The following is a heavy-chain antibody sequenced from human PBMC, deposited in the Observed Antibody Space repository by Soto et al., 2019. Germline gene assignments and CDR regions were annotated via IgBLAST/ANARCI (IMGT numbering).Heavy chain of an antibody. D-gene: IGHD3-10*02. J-gene: IGHJ4*02. CDR3: GRNAIFVRGVPDEY. CDR1: GGTFSSYA. Sequence: SVKVSCKASGGTFSSYAISWVRQAPGQGLEWMGGIIPIFGTANYAQKFQGRVTITADESTSTAYMELSSLRVEDTAVYYCGRNAIFVRGVPDEYWGQGTPVTVSS. V-gene: IGHV1-69*13. CDR2: IIPIFGTA.